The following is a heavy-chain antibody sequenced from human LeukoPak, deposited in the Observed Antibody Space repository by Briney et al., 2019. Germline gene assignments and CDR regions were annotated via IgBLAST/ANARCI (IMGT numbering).Heavy chain of an antibody. D-gene: IGHD6-19*01. Sequence: PGGSLRLSCAASGFTFSSYSMNWVRQAPGKGLEWVSSISSTSDYISYADSVKGRFTISRDNAKNSLYLQMNSLTAEDTSVYFCARGPSSGWGTFDFWGQGTLVTVSS. V-gene: IGHV3-21*06. CDR2: ISSTSDYI. CDR1: GFTFSSYS. J-gene: IGHJ4*02. CDR3: ARGPSSGWGTFDF.